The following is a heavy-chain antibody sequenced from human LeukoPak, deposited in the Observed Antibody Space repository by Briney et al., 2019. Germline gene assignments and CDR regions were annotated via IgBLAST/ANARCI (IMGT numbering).Heavy chain of an antibody. Sequence: GGSLRLSCAASGFTFSSSWMHWVRQAPEKGLVWVSRINSDGSSTSYADSVKGRFTISRDNSKNTLYLQMNSLRAEDTAVYYCARDGLVGALDYWGQGTLVTVSS. V-gene: IGHV3-74*01. CDR3: ARDGLVGALDY. CDR1: GFTFSSSW. CDR2: INSDGSST. J-gene: IGHJ4*02. D-gene: IGHD1-26*01.